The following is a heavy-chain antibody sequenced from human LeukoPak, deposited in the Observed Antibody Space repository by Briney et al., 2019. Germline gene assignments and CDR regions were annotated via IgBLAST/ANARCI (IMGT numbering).Heavy chain of an antibody. D-gene: IGHD6-19*01. CDR2: IRSKANSYAT. J-gene: IGHJ4*02. Sequence: PGGSLRLSCAASGFTFSSYAMHWVRQASGKGLEWVGRIRSKANSYATAYAASVKGRFTISRDDSKNTAYLQMNSLKTEDTAVYYCQSLIAVAGTEGYFDYWGQGTLVTVSS. CDR1: GFTFSSYA. CDR3: QSLIAVAGTEGYFDY. V-gene: IGHV3-73*01.